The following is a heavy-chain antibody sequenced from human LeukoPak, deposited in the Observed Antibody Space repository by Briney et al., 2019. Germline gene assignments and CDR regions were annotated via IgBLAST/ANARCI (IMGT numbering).Heavy chain of an antibody. J-gene: IGHJ4*02. Sequence: GRSLRLSCAASGFTFSSYGMHWVRQAPGKGLEWVAVISYDGSNKYYADSVKGRFTISRDNSKNTLYLQMNSLRAEDTAVYYCAKGGRAVVAGFDYWGQGTLVTVSS. V-gene: IGHV3-30*18. CDR2: ISYDGSNK. D-gene: IGHD6-19*01. CDR1: GFTFSSYG. CDR3: AKGGRAVVAGFDY.